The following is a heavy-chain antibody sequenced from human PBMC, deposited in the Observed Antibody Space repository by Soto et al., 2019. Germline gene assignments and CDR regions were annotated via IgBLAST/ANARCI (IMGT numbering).Heavy chain of an antibody. CDR1: GGSFSGYY. Sequence: SETLSLTCAVYGGSFSGYYWSWIRQPPGKGLEWIGEINHSGSTNYNPSLKSRVTISVDTSKNQFSLKLSSVTAADTAVYYCARSPYYDFWSGYYASYYYYGMDVWGQGTTVTVSS. V-gene: IGHV4-34*01. D-gene: IGHD3-3*01. CDR2: INHSGST. J-gene: IGHJ6*02. CDR3: ARSPYYDFWSGYYASYYYYGMDV.